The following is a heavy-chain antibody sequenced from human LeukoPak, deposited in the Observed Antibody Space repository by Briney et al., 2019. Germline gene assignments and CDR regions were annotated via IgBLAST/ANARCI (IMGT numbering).Heavy chain of an antibody. V-gene: IGHV3-21*01. CDR1: GFAFNSYT. D-gene: IGHD4-11*01. CDR2: ITSRSSHI. J-gene: IGHJ6*03. CDR3: ARVAQGATTENYFYYYMDV. Sequence: GGSLRLSCEASGFAFNSYTITWVRQAPGKGLESVSSITSRSSHIYIADSVKGRFTISRDNAKNSQFLQMSSLRVEDTGVYYCARVAQGATTENYFYYYMDVWGKGTTVTVSS.